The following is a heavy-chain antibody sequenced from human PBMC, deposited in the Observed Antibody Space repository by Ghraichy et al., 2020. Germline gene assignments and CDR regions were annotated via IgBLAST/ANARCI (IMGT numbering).Heavy chain of an antibody. V-gene: IGHV4-59*01. CDR2: LFYSGST. Sequence: SETLSPTCTVSGASISNYHWSWIRQSPGRGLEWIGYLFYSGSTTYNPSLKSRVTISVDTSKRQLFLKLTSVTAADTAVYYCARDGDTGMPDWGQGKLVTVSS. J-gene: IGHJ4*02. CDR3: ARDGDTGMPD. D-gene: IGHD5-18*01. CDR1: GASISNYH.